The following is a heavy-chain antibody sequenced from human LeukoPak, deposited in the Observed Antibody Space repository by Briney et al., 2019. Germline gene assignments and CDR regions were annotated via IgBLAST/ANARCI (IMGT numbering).Heavy chain of an antibody. Sequence: SETLSLTCTVSGGSISNYYWSWIRQPAGKGLEWIGRMYTSGSTNYNPSLKSRVTMSVDTSKNQFSLNLGSVTAADTAVYYCARGVDFWSGYQNWFDPWGQGTLVSVSS. CDR3: ARGVDFWSGYQNWFDP. D-gene: IGHD3-3*01. CDR1: GGSISNYY. V-gene: IGHV4-4*07. CDR2: MYTSGST. J-gene: IGHJ5*02.